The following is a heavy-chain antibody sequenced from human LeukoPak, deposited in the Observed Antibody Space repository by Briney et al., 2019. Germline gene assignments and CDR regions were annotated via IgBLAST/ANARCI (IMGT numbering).Heavy chain of an antibody. V-gene: IGHV4-4*07. CDR1: GGSISSYY. J-gene: IGHJ2*01. D-gene: IGHD3-10*01. Sequence: SETLSLTCTVSGGSISSYYWSWIRQPAGKGLEWIGRIYTSGSTNYNPSLKSRVTMSVDTSKNQFSLKLSSVTAADTAVYYCARDRVSIRNWYFDLWGRGTLVTVSS. CDR2: IYTSGST. CDR3: ARDRVSIRNWYFDL.